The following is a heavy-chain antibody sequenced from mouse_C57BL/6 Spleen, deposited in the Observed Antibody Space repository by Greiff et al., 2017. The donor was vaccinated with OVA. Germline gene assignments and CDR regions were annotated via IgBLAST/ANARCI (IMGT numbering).Heavy chain of an antibody. CDR3: ARHDLRFYAMDY. Sequence: VKLMESGAELVKPGASVKISCKASGYAFSSYWMNWVKQRPGKGLEWIGQIYPGDGDTNYNGKFKGKATLTADKSSSTAYLQLSSLTSEDSAVYFCARHDLRFYAMDYWGQGTSVTVSS. CDR2: IYPGDGDT. V-gene: IGHV1-80*01. CDR1: GYAFSSYW. D-gene: IGHD2-4*01. J-gene: IGHJ4*01.